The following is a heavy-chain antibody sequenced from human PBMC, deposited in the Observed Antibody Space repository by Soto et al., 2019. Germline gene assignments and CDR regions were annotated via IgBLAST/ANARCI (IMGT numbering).Heavy chain of an antibody. CDR3: ARKPGITFGGVIARHPYYYYYMDV. CDR1: GGSFSGYY. D-gene: IGHD3-16*02. CDR2: INHSGST. J-gene: IGHJ6*03. V-gene: IGHV4-34*01. Sequence: SETLSLTCAVYGGSFSGYYWSWIRQPPGKGLEWIGEINHSGSTNYNPSLKSRVTISVDTSKNQFSLKLSSVTAADTAVYYCARKPGITFGGVIARHPYYYYYMDVWGKGTTVTVSS.